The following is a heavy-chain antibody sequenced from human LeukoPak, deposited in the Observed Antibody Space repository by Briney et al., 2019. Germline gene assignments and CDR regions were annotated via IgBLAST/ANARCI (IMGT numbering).Heavy chain of an antibody. J-gene: IGHJ3*01. V-gene: IGHV1-18*01. Sequence: ASVKVSCKASGYTFTNYGINWVRQAPGQRPEWMGWFSTYNGDTEYAQKLKGRVTLTADTLTSTAYMELRTLISDDTATYYCAIGQGVITWGGADVYDVWGQGTTVIVSS. CDR1: GYTFTNYG. CDR3: AIGQGVITWGGADVYDV. D-gene: IGHD3-16*01. CDR2: FSTYNGDT.